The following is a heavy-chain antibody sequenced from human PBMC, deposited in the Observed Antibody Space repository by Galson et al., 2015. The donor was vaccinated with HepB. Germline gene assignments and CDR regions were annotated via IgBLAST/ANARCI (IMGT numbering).Heavy chain of an antibody. CDR2: ISSRSTTI. J-gene: IGHJ4*02. CDR3: ARDPLPQAAGGSGFDY. V-gene: IGHV3-48*02. Sequence: SLRLFCAVSGFTFSSYTMNWVRQAPGKGLEWISGISSRSTTIYYADSVKGRFTISRDNAKNSLYLQMSSLRDEDTAVYYCARDPLPQAAGGSGFDYWGQGTLVTVSS. CDR1: GFTFSSYT. D-gene: IGHD6-13*01.